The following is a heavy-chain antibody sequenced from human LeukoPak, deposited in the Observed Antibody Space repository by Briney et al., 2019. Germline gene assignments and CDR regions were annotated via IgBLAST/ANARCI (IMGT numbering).Heavy chain of an antibody. V-gene: IGHV4-59*01. CDR2: IYYTGT. CDR1: GGSFSGYY. CDR3: ASRKLGNDY. D-gene: IGHD7-27*01. Sequence: SETLSLTCAVYGGSFSGYYWSWLRQSPGKGLEWIGYIYYTGTSYNPSLKSRVTISADTSKNQFSLNLSSVTAADTAVYYCASRKLGNDYWGQGTLVTVSS. J-gene: IGHJ4*02.